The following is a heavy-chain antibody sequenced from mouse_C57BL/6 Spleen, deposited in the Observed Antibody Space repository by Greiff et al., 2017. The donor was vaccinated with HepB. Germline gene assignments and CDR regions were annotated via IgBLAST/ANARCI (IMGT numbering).Heavy chain of an antibody. J-gene: IGHJ2*01. CDR1: GYAFTNYL. CDR3: ARGLYDGYY. V-gene: IGHV1-54*01. D-gene: IGHD2-3*01. Sequence: QVQLQQSGAELVRPGTSVKVSCKASGYAFTNYLIEWVKQRPGQGLEWIGVINPGSGGTNYNEKFKGKATLTADKASSTAYMQLSSLTSEDSAVYFCARGLYDGYYWGQGTTLTVSS. CDR2: INPGSGGT.